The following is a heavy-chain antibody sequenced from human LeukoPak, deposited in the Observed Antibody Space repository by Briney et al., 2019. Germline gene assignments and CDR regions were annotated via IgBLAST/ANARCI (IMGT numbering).Heavy chain of an antibody. V-gene: IGHV4-61*02. CDR1: GGSISSGSYY. D-gene: IGHD6-19*01. J-gene: IGHJ5*02. CDR3: ARVAEYTTGWYQWFDP. CDR2: IYTSGST. Sequence: PSETLSLTCTVSGGSISSGSYYWSWIRQPAGKGLEWIGRIYTSGSTNYNPSLKGRVTISVDTSKNQFSLKLNSVTAADTAVYYCARVAEYTTGWYQWFDPWGQGTLVTVSS.